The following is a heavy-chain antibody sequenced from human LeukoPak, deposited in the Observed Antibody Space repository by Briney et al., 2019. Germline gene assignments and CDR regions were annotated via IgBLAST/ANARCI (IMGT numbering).Heavy chain of an antibody. V-gene: IGHV3-23*01. J-gene: IGHJ2*01. CDR3: ARRPTSLGYFDV. CDR2: ITGSGANT. Sequence: PGGSLRLSCAASGFTFSSYAMSWVRQAPGKGLEWVSAITGSGANTYYADSVKGRFTISRDNSKNTLYMQMKSLRAEDTAVYYCARRPTSLGYFDVWGRGTLVTVSS. CDR1: GFTFSSYA.